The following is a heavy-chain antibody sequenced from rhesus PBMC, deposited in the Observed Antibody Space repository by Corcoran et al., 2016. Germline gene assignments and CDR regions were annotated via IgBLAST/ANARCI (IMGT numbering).Heavy chain of an antibody. J-gene: IGHJ2*01. CDR1: GYSISSNY. CDR2: IYGSSGTT. V-gene: IGHV4-147*01. D-gene: IGHD1-1*01. CDR3: ARGAGWNYGYWYFDL. Sequence: QVQLQESGPGLVKPSETLSLTCAVSGYSISSNYWSWIRQPPGKGLEWIGYIYGSSGTTYYNPSLKSRVTISTDTSMNQFALKLSSVTAADTAVYYCARGAGWNYGYWYFDLWGPGTPITISS.